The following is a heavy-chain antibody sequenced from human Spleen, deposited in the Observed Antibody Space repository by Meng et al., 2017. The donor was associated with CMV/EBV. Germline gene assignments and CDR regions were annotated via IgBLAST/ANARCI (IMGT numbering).Heavy chain of an antibody. J-gene: IGHJ4*02. V-gene: IGHV3-21*06. Sequence: GESLKISCAVSGFTFSSYALNWVRQAPGKGLEWVSTISSSSTYIYYADSVKGRFTISRDNARNSLFLQMNNLRVGDTAVYYCAKLESTWGLRLRTFDYWGQGTVVTVSS. CDR2: ISSSSTYI. CDR1: GFTFSSYA. CDR3: AKLESTWGLRLRTFDY. D-gene: IGHD5-12*01.